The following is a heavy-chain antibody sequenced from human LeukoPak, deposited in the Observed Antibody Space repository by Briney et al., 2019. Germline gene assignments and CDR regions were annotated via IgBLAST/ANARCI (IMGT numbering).Heavy chain of an antibody. V-gene: IGHV3-23*01. J-gene: IGHJ4*02. Sequence: PGGSLRLSCAASGFTFSTYAMSWVRQAPGRGLEWVSGLGDSGGSTYYADSVKGRFTISRDSSKNTLYLQMNSLRAEDTAVYYCAKGLSTSYYSDFDYWGQGTVVTVSS. CDR3: AKGLSTSYYSDFDY. D-gene: IGHD2-2*01. CDR1: GFTFSTYA. CDR2: LGDSGGST.